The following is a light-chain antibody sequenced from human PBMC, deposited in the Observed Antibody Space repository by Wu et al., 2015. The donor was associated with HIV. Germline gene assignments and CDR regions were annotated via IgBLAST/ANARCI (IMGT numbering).Light chain of an antibody. CDR3: QQYYSSPH. CDR2: GAS. V-gene: IGKV1-8*01. CDR1: QAIGNY. J-gene: IGKJ3*01. Sequence: AIRMTQSPSSLSASTGDKVTITCRASQAIGNYLAWYQQTPGRAPKLLIYGASTLQSGVPSRFSGAGSGTDFTLIISCLQSEDFAIYYCQQYYSSPHFGPGTKVEIK.